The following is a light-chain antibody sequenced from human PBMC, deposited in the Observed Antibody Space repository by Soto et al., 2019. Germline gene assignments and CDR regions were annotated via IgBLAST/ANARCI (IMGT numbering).Light chain of an antibody. J-gene: IGKJ4*01. CDR2: VAS. CDR1: QGISSY. V-gene: IGKV1-9*01. Sequence: DIQLTQSPSFLSASVGDRVTITCRASQGISSYLAWYQQKPGKAPKLLNYVASTLQSGVPSRFSGSGSGTEFTLTINGLQPEDFATYYCQQLNGYPLTFGGGTKVESK. CDR3: QQLNGYPLT.